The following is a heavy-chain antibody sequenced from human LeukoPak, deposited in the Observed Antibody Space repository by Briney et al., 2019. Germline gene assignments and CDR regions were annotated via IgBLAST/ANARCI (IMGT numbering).Heavy chain of an antibody. CDR2: IYYSGST. CDR3: ARAYSGSYYDHDAFDI. V-gene: IGHV4-59*11. CDR1: GGSISSHY. J-gene: IGHJ3*02. Sequence: SETLSLTCTVSGGSISSHYWSWIRQPPGKGLEWIGYIYYSGSTNYNPSLKSRVTISVDTSKNQFTLKLSSVTAADTAVYYCARAYSGSYYDHDAFDIWGQGTMVTVSS. D-gene: IGHD1-26*01.